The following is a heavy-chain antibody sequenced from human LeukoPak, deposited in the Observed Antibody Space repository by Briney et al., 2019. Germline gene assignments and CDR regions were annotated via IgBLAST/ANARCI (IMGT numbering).Heavy chain of an antibody. J-gene: IGHJ5*02. CDR1: GGSISSSSYY. D-gene: IGHD3-22*01. CDR3: ARDVDYHIPGWFDP. Sequence: PSETLSLTCTVSGGSISSSSYYWGWIRQPPGKGLEWIGYIYYSGSTNYNPSLKSRVTISVDTSKNQFSLKLSSVTAADTAVYYCARDVDYHIPGWFDPWGQRTLVTVSS. CDR2: IYYSGST. V-gene: IGHV4-61*01.